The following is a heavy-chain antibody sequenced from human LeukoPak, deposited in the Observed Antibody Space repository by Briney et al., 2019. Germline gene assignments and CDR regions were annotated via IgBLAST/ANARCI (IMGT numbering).Heavy chain of an antibody. J-gene: IGHJ5*02. CDR2: ISSSSSYI. CDR1: GLTFSSYS. Sequence: GGSLRLSCAASGLTFSSYSMNWVRQAPGKGLEWVSSISSSSSYIYYADSVKGRFTISRDNAKNSLYLQMNSLRAEDTAVYYCAREGPSTVTEYNWFDPWGQGTLVTVSS. D-gene: IGHD4-17*01. CDR3: AREGPSTVTEYNWFDP. V-gene: IGHV3-21*01.